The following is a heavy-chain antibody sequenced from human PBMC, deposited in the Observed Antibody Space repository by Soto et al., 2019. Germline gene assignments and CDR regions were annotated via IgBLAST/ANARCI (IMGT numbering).Heavy chain of an antibody. CDR3: ARDPGFTHWFDP. J-gene: IGHJ5*02. V-gene: IGHV6-1*01. CDR1: GDSVSSNSAS. CDR2: TYYRSKWYN. D-gene: IGHD6-25*01. Sequence: PSQTLSLTCAISGDSVSSNSASWNWIRQSPSRGLEWLGRTYYRSKWYNDFAVSVKSRISINPDTSKNQFSLQLNSVTPEDTAVYYCARDPGFTHWFDPWGQGTLVTVSS.